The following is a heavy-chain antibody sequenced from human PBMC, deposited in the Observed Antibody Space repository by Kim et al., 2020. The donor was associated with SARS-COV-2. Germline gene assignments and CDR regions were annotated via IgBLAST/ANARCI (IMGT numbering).Heavy chain of an antibody. Sequence: GGSLRLSCAASGFTFSSYWMHWVRQAPGKGLVWVSRINSDGSSTSYADSVKGRFTISRDNAKNTLYLQMNSLRAEDTAVYYCARGGFEEGWFGELLYPGLDYWGQGTLVTVSS. V-gene: IGHV3-74*01. CDR3: ARGGFEEGWFGELLYPGLDY. J-gene: IGHJ4*02. CDR1: GFTFSSYW. D-gene: IGHD3-10*01. CDR2: INSDGSST.